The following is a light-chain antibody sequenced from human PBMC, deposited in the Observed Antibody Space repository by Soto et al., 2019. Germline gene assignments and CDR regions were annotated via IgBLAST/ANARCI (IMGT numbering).Light chain of an antibody. J-gene: IGKJ1*01. Sequence: EIVMTQSPATLSVSPGERATLSCRASQSVSSNLAWYQQKPGQAPRLLIYGASTRATGIPARFSGSGSGTECTLTISSPHTEDFAIYYCQHYNNSPPWTFGQGTKVDIK. V-gene: IGKV3-15*01. CDR3: QHYNNSPPWT. CDR1: QSVSSN. CDR2: GAS.